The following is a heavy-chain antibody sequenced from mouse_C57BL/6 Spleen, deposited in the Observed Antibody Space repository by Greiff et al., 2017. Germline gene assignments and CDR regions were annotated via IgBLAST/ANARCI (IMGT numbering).Heavy chain of an antibody. V-gene: IGHV6-3*01. CDR1: GFTFSNYW. CDR3: TVDDYEAWFAY. J-gene: IGHJ3*01. D-gene: IGHD2-4*01. CDR2: IRLKSDNYAT. Sequence: EVKLEESGGGLVQPGGSMKLSCVASGFTFSNYWMNWVRQSPEKGLEWVAQIRLKSDNYATHYAESVKGRFTISRDDSKSSVYLQMNNLRAEDTGIYYCTVDDYEAWFAYWGQGTLVTVSA.